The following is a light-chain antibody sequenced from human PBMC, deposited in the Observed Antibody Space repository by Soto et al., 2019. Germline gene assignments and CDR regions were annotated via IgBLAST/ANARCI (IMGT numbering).Light chain of an antibody. CDR1: QSVSSN. CDR2: GAS. CDR3: QQYNSWLWT. J-gene: IGKJ1*01. V-gene: IGKV3-15*01. Sequence: EIVMTQSPATLSVSPGERVTLSCRASQSVSSNLAWYQQKPGQSPRLLIYGASTRATGIPARFSGSGSGTDFTLTISGLEPEDFAVYFCQQYNSWLWTFGQGTKVDIK.